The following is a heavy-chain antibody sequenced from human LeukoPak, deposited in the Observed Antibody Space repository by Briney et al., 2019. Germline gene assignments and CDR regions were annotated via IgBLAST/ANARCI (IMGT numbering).Heavy chain of an antibody. CDR3: ASALYFPLWSGYYTPDHYYYGMDG. CDR1: GGPFSGYY. V-gene: IGHV4-34*01. J-gene: IGHJ6*02. D-gene: IGHD3-3*01. CDR2: IKHSGST. Sequence: SETLSLTCAVYGGPFSGYYWSWIRQPPGKGLEWIGEIKHSGSTNYNPSLKSRVTISLDTSKNQISLALSSVTAADTAVYYCASALYFPLWSGYYTPDHYYYGMDGWGQGITVTVSS.